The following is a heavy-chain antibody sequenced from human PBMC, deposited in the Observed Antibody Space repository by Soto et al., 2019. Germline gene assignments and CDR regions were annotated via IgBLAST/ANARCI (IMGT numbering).Heavy chain of an antibody. D-gene: IGHD2-15*01. CDR3: AKELVVERNSVYGMDV. V-gene: IGHV3-30*18. Sequence: GGSLRLSCAASGFTFSSYGMHWVRQAPGKGLEWVAVISYDGSNKYYADSVKGRFTISRDNSKNTLYLQMNSLRAEDTAVYYCAKELVVERNSVYGMDVWGQGTTVTVSS. CDR2: ISYDGSNK. CDR1: GFTFSSYG. J-gene: IGHJ6*02.